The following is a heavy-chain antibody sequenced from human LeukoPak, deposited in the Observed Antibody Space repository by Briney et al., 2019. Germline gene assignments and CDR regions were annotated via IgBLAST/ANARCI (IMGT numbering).Heavy chain of an antibody. CDR2: IWYDGSYK. J-gene: IGHJ4*02. V-gene: IGHV3-33*01. CDR1: GXIFDTYG. D-gene: IGHD6-19*01. Sequence: PGGSLRLSCAASGXIFDTYGMHWVRQAPGKGLEWVVVIWYDGSYKYYADSVKGRFTISRDNSKNTLHLQMDSLRAEDTGIYYCARGHRMGNGWADYWGRGTQVTVSS. CDR3: ARGHRMGNGWADY.